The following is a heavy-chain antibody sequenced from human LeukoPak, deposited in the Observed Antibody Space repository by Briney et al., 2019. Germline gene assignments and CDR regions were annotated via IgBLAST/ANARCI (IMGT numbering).Heavy chain of an antibody. Sequence: PSETLSLTCAVYGGSFSGYYWSWVRQAPGKGLEWVSAISGSGGSTYYADSVKGRSTISRDNSKNTLYLQMNSLRAEDTAVYYCAKDLDQLDYWGQGTLVTVSS. J-gene: IGHJ4*02. CDR3: AKDLDQLDY. CDR2: ISGSGGST. CDR1: GGSFSGYY. V-gene: IGHV3-23*01.